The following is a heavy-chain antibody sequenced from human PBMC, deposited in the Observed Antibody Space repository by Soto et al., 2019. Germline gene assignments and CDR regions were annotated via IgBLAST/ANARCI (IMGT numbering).Heavy chain of an antibody. J-gene: IGHJ4*02. CDR3: ARHPPYGPLDY. D-gene: IGHD4-17*01. CDR2: IYYSGST. CDR1: GDSGVFVSSSSYR. V-gene: IGHV4-39*01. Sequence: PSETLSLTCTVSGDSGVFVSSSSYRWGWIRQPPGKGLEWIGNIYYSGSTYYNPSLKSRVTISGDTSKNQFSLRLTSVTAADTAVYYCARHPPYGPLDYWGQGTLVTVSS.